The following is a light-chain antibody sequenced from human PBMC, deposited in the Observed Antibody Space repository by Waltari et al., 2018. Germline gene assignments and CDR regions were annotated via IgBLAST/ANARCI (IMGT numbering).Light chain of an antibody. J-gene: IGLJ1*01. V-gene: IGLV2-23*02. Sequence: QSALTQPASVSASPGQSITVSCTGSISAIGLFKVVSWFQQYPDKPPRLIIYEVNKRPPGISDRFSATKSGNVASLTISGLQADDEADYYCCSFTSSSTYVFGSGNTVTVL. CDR1: ISAIGLFKV. CDR2: EVN. CDR3: CSFTSSSTYV.